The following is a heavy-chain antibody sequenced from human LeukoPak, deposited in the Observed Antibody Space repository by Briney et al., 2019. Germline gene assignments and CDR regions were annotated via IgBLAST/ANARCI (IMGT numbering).Heavy chain of an antibody. Sequence: PGGSLRLSCAASGFTFSSYSMNWVRQAPGKGLEWVSSISSSSSYIYYADSVKGRFTISRDNAKNSLYLQMNSLRAEDTAVYYCAKMLAIRGVVGGDSGDYWGQGTLVTVSS. V-gene: IGHV3-21*04. D-gene: IGHD3-10*01. CDR3: AKMLAIRGVVGGDSGDY. J-gene: IGHJ4*02. CDR1: GFTFSSYS. CDR2: ISSSSSYI.